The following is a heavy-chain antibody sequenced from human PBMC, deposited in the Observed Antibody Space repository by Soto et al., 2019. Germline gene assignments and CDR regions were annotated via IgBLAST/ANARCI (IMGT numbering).Heavy chain of an antibody. D-gene: IGHD3-3*01. CDR3: ANYLYSGGRVVH. CDR1: GYTFTSYY. Sequence: ASVKVSCKASGYTFTSYYMNWLRQAPGQGLEWVGIVNPNGGSTSYAQKFQGRVTMTRDTSTSTVYMELSRLRSEVTAVYYCANYLYSGGRVVHWGRG. J-gene: IGHJ1*01. CDR2: VNPNGGST. V-gene: IGHV1-46*01.